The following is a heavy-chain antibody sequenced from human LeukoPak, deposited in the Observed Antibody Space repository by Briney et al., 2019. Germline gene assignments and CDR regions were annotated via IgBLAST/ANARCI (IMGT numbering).Heavy chain of an antibody. CDR3: ARDSTYYDILTEP. J-gene: IGHJ4*02. V-gene: IGHV3-21*01. CDR1: GFTFSSYS. D-gene: IGHD3-9*01. Sequence: PGGSLRLSCAASGFTFSSYSMSWVRQAPGKGLEWVSSISSSSSYIYYADSVKGRFTISRDNAKNSLYLQMNSLRAEDTAVYYCARDSTYYDILTEPWGQGTLVTVSS. CDR2: ISSSSSYI.